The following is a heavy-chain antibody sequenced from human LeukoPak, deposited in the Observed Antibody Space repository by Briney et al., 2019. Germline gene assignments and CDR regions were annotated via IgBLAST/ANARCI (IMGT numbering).Heavy chain of an antibody. V-gene: IGHV3-74*01. CDR2: ISSDASIT. Sequence: GGSLRLSCAASGFTLSSYWMHWVRQAPGKGPAWVSRISSDASITNYADSVKGRFTISRDNAKYTLYLQMNSLRVEDTAVYHCARAYGSGYVYWGQGTLVTVSS. D-gene: IGHD3-10*01. J-gene: IGHJ4*02. CDR3: ARAYGSGYVY. CDR1: GFTLSSYW.